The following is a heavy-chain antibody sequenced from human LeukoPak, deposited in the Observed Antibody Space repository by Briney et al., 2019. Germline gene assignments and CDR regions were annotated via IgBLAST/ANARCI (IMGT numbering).Heavy chain of an antibody. Sequence: HPGGSLRLSCAASGFTFSSYAMSWVRQAPGKGLEWVSAISGSGGSTYYADSVKGRFTISRDNSKNTLYLQRNSLRAEDTAVYYCARGIDFWGPGLYYYYYYYMDVWGKGTTVTVSS. CDR2: ISGSGGST. CDR3: ARGIDFWGPGLYYYYYYYMDV. V-gene: IGHV3-23*01. CDR1: GFTFSSYA. J-gene: IGHJ6*03. D-gene: IGHD3-3*01.